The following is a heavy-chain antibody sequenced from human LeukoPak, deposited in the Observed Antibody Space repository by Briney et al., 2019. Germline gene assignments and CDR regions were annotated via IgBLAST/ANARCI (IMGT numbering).Heavy chain of an antibody. V-gene: IGHV3-11*04. Sequence: GGSLRLSCAASGFTFSDYNMNWVRQVPGKGLESVSYMSRSGDIIYYADSVKGRFTISRDNAKNSLFLQMNSLRAEDTALYYCARAGMDGRGYYQGFDYWGQGTLVTVSS. J-gene: IGHJ4*02. CDR2: MSRSGDII. D-gene: IGHD3-22*01. CDR1: GFTFSDYN. CDR3: ARAGMDGRGYYQGFDY.